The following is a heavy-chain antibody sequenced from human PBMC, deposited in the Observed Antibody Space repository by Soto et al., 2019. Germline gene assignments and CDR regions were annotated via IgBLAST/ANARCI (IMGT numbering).Heavy chain of an antibody. CDR3: ARTVGVGTRRNYFDY. Sequence: SETLSLTCIVSGGSISSGDYYWSWIRQPPGKGLEWIGYIYYSGSTYYNPSLKSRVTISVDTSKNQFSLKLSSVTAADTAVYYCARTVGVGTRRNYFDYWGQGTLVTVSS. CDR2: IYYSGST. J-gene: IGHJ4*02. CDR1: GGSISSGDYY. V-gene: IGHV4-30-4*01. D-gene: IGHD6-13*01.